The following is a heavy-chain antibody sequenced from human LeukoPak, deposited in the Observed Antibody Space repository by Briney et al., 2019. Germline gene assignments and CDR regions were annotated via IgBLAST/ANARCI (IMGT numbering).Heavy chain of an antibody. CDR1: GFTFSRYW. V-gene: IGHV3-7*01. J-gene: IGHJ4*02. CDR3: ARESFAARWD. CDR2: IKQDGSQK. Sequence: GGSLRLSCAASGFTFSRYWMSWVRQAPGKGLEGVANIKQDGSQKSYVDSVKGRFTISRDNPNNLLYLQMNSLRAEDKAVYYCARESFAARWDWGQGTLVTVSS. D-gene: IGHD6-6*01.